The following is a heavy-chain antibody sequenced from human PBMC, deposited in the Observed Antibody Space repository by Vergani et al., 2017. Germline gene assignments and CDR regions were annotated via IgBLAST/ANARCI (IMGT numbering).Heavy chain of an antibody. CDR1: GLVFSDYT. CDR2: ISGSATGGVT. D-gene: IGHD2-2*01. V-gene: IGHV3-23*04. CDR3: AREYSSTSGRAFDF. Sequence: VQLVESGGGLVQPGGSLRLSCVAYGLVFSDYTMSWVRQAPGRGLEWVSIISGSATGGVTYVADSVKGRFTIFRDNSKNTLYLQMNSLRAEDTAVYYCAREYSSTSGRAFDFWGQGTKVTVSS. J-gene: IGHJ3*01.